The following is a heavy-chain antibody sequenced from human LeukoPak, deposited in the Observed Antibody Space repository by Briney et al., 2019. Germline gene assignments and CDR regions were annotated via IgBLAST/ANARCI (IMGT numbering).Heavy chain of an antibody. D-gene: IGHD1-1*01. CDR3: AKRGASGTGTIPEY. CDR1: GFTFSSYG. Sequence: PGGVLRLSCAASGFTFSSYGMHWVRQAPGKGLEWVAVISYDGSNKYYADSVKGRFTISRDNSKNTLYLQMNSLRAEDTAVYYCAKRGASGTGTIPEYWGQGTLITVS. J-gene: IGHJ4*02. CDR2: ISYDGSNK. V-gene: IGHV3-30*18.